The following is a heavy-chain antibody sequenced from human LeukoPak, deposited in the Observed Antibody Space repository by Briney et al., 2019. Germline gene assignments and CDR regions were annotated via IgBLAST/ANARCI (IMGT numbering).Heavy chain of an antibody. Sequence: SVKVSCKASGGTFSSYAISWVRQAPGQGLEWMGRIIPILGIANYAQKFQGRVTITADKSTSTAYMELGSLRSEDTAVYYCARDGGSGWYALDYWGQGTLVTVSS. CDR1: GGTFSSYA. CDR3: ARDGGSGWYALDY. V-gene: IGHV1-69*04. CDR2: IIPILGIA. D-gene: IGHD6-19*01. J-gene: IGHJ4*02.